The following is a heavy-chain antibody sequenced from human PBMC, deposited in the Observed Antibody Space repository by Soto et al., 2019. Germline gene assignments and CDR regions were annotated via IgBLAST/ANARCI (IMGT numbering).Heavy chain of an antibody. V-gene: IGHV3-53*01. CDR2: MYSGGST. CDR1: GFTVSRNY. Sequence: EVQLVESGEGLIQPGGSLRLSCAASGFTVSRNYMSWVRQAPGKGREWVSVMYSGGSTYCADSVKGRFTISRDKSKSTLYLQMNSLRAEDTAVYYCARDHDYGDYPEYFQHWGQGTLVTVSP. J-gene: IGHJ1*01. CDR3: ARDHDYGDYPEYFQH. D-gene: IGHD4-17*01.